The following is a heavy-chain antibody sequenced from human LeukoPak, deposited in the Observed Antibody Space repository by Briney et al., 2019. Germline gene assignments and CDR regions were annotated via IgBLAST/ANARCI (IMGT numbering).Heavy chain of an antibody. CDR1: GGSISSSSYY. V-gene: IGHV4-61*01. CDR2: IYYSGST. Sequence: PSETLSLTCTVSGGSISSSSYYWSWIRQPPGKGLEWIGYIYYSGSTNYNPSLKSRVTISVDTSKNQFSLKLSSVTAADTAVYYCARDSPLWGKGSGSYQYYYYYYMDVWGKGTTVTVSS. CDR3: ARDSPLWGKGSGSYQYYYYYYMDV. J-gene: IGHJ6*03. D-gene: IGHD3-10*01.